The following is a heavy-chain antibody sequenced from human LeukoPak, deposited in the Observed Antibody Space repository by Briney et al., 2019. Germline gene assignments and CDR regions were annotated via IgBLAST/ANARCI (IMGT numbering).Heavy chain of an antibody. CDR3: TRDGRGSNFDY. CDR2: IRSKAYGETT. CDR1: GFPFGDYH. Sequence: SLRLSCTASGFPFGDYHMTWFRQAPWKGLEWVSGIRSKAYGETTQYAASVKGRFSISRDNSKSIAYLQLDSLRTEDTAVYYCTRDGRGSNFDYRGQGTLVTVSS. D-gene: IGHD2-15*01. J-gene: IGHJ4*02. V-gene: IGHV3-49*03.